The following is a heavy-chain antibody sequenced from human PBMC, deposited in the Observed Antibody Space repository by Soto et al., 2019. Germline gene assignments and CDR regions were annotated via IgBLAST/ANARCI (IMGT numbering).Heavy chain of an antibody. Sequence: GGSLRLSCTASGFTFGDYAMSWVRQAPGKGLEWVGFIRSKAYGGTTEYAASVKGRFTISRDDSKSIAYLQMNSLKTEDTAVYYCTIAGIVGATTDGAFDIWGQGTMVTVSS. V-gene: IGHV3-49*04. CDR2: IRSKAYGGTT. CDR1: GFTFGDYA. J-gene: IGHJ3*02. CDR3: TIAGIVGATTDGAFDI. D-gene: IGHD1-26*01.